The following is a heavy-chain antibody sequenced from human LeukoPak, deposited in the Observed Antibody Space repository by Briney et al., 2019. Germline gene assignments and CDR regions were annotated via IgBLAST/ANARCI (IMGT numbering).Heavy chain of an antibody. CDR2: INHSGST. V-gene: IGHV4-34*01. CDR1: GGSFSGYY. D-gene: IGHD3-3*01. CDR3: ARPYDFWSGPNWFDP. Sequence: SSETLSLTCAVYGGSFSGYYWSWVRQPPGKGLEWIGEINHSGSTNYNPSLKRRVTISVDTSKNQFSLKLSSVTAAETAVYYCARPYDFWSGPNWFDPWRQGTLVTGSP. J-gene: IGHJ5*01.